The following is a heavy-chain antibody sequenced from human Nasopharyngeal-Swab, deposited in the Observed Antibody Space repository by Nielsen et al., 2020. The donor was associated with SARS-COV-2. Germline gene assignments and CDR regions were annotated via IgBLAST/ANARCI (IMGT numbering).Heavy chain of an antibody. CDR2: IYYSGNT. CDR1: GGSISSSRYY. J-gene: IGHJ3*02. D-gene: IGHD3-3*01. CDR3: ARGQVFGVVRRAPHAFDI. V-gene: IGHV4-39*01. Sequence: SETLSLTCTVSGGSISSSRYYWGWIRQPPGKGLEWIGSIYYSGNTYYGPSLKSRVTMSVDTSKNQFSLKLSSVTAADTAVYYCARGQVFGVVRRAPHAFDIWGQGTMVTVSS.